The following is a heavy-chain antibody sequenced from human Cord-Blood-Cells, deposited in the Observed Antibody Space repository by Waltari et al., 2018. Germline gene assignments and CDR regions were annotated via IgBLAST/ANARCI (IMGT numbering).Heavy chain of an antibody. Sequence: VQLVQSGAEVKKPGASVKVSCKASGYTFTGYYMHWVRQAPGQGLEGMGWTKPNSGGTNFAAKFQGRVTMTRDTSISTAYMELSRLRSDDTAVYYCARDEAGDNWFDPWGQGTLVTVSS. V-gene: IGHV1-2*02. J-gene: IGHJ5*02. CDR3: ARDEAGDNWFDP. CDR1: GYTFTGYY. D-gene: IGHD6-19*01. CDR2: TKPNSGGT.